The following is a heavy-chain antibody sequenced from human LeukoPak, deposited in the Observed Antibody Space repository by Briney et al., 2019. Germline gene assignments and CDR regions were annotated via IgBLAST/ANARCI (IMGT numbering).Heavy chain of an antibody. CDR2: ISSGSSFR. CDR3: ARESSGYFY. D-gene: IGHD3-22*01. CDR1: GFNFSSYS. J-gene: IGHJ4*02. V-gene: IGHV3-21*01. Sequence: GGSLRLSCAASGFNFSSYSMNWVRQAPGKGLEWVSSISSGSSFRYYADSVKGRFTISRDNVKNSLYLQMNSLRAEDTAVYYCARESSGYFYWGQGTLVTVSS.